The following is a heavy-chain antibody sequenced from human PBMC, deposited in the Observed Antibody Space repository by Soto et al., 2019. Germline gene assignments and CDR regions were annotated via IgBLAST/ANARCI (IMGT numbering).Heavy chain of an antibody. CDR2: IYPGDSDT. CDR1: GYRFNNYC. D-gene: IGHD6-6*01. Sequence: PGESLKISCKGSGYRFNNYCIGWVLQMPGKGLEWMAIIYPGDSDTRYSPSFQGQVTVSADKSISTAYLQWSSLKASDTAMYFCARTTSSSGYSPFGPWGQGTPVTVSS. J-gene: IGHJ5*02. CDR3: ARTTSSSGYSPFGP. V-gene: IGHV5-51*01.